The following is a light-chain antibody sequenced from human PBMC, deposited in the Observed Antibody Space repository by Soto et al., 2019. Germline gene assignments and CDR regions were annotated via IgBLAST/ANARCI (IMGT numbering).Light chain of an antibody. V-gene: IGKV3-20*01. Sequence: EIVLTQSPGTLSLSPGERATLSCRASQSVSSGFLAWYQQKPGQAPRLLIYGASSRATGIPDRFSCGGSGTDFTLTISRLEPEDFAGYYCQQYGSSPPWTFGQGTKVEIK. J-gene: IGKJ1*01. CDR1: QSVSSGF. CDR2: GAS. CDR3: QQYGSSPPWT.